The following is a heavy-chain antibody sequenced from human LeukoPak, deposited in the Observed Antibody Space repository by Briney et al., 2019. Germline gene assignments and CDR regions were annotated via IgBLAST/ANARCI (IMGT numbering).Heavy chain of an antibody. CDR2: INHSGST. V-gene: IGHV4-34*01. CDR1: GGSFSGYY. D-gene: IGHD1-26*01. J-gene: IGHJ5*02. Sequence: SETLSLTCAVYGGSFSGYYWSWIRQPPGKGLEWIGEINHSGSTNYNPSLKSRVTISVDRSKNQFSLKLSSVTAADTAVYYCARGLNSGSYYWFDPWGQGTLVTVSS. CDR3: ARGLNSGSYYWFDP.